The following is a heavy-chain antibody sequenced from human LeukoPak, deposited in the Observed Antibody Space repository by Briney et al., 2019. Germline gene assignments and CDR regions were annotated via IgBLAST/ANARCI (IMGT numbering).Heavy chain of an antibody. J-gene: IGHJ4*02. CDR3: ARVSSWDTAGGY. D-gene: IGHD6-13*01. Sequence: GGSLRLSCAASGFTFSSYSMNWVRQAPGKGLEWVSSISSSSSYIYYADSVKGRFTISRDNAKNSLYLQMNSLRAEDTAVYYCARVSSWDTAGGYWGQGTLVTVSS. CDR2: ISSSSSYI. CDR1: GFTFSSYS. V-gene: IGHV3-21*01.